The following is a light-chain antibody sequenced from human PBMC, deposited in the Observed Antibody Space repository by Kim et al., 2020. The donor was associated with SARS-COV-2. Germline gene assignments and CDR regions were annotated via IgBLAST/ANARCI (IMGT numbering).Light chain of an antibody. J-gene: IGLJ2*01. Sequence: ASVKLTCPLSSGHTNYAVAWHQQQPEKGPRYLMKLKSDGSHIKGDGIPDRFSGSSSGAERYLTISSLQSEDEADYYCQTWGTGMGVFGGGTQLTVL. CDR3: QTWGTGMGV. CDR2: LKSDGSH. V-gene: IGLV4-69*01. CDR1: SGHTNYA.